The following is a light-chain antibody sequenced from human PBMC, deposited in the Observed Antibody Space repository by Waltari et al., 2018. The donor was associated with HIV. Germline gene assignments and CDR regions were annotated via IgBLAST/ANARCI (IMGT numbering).Light chain of an antibody. V-gene: IGLV1-44*01. CDR1: SANVGSNT. Sequence: QSVLTQPPSASGTPGQRVTISCSGSSANVGSNTVNWYQQVPGTAPKLLIYSDNRRPPGVPDRFAGSKSGTSASLAISGLQSEDEGDYYCAAWHDSLNGPVFGGGTKLTVL. CDR2: SDN. CDR3: AAWHDSLNGPV. J-gene: IGLJ2*01.